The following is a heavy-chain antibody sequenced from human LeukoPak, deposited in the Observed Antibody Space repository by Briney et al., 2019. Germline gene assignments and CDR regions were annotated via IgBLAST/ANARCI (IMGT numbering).Heavy chain of an antibody. Sequence: GGSLRLSCAASGFTFSSYAMHWVRQAPGKGLEWVAVTSYDGSNKYYADSVKGRFTISRDNSKNTLYLQMNSLRAEDTAVYYCAKASTYYYGSGSYPDAFDIWGQGTMVTVSS. D-gene: IGHD3-10*01. CDR3: AKASTYYYGSGSYPDAFDI. CDR1: GFTFSSYA. CDR2: TSYDGSNK. V-gene: IGHV3-30-3*01. J-gene: IGHJ3*02.